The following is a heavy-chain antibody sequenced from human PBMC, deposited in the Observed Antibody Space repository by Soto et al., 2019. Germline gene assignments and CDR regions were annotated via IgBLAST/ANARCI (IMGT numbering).Heavy chain of an antibody. CDR1: GFIFADYA. Sequence: EVPLAESGGGLVQPGRSLRLSCVGSGFIFADYAMHWVRQAPGRGLEWVSGITWNSGNMGYADSVKGRFTISRDNAKNSLYLQMNNLRAEDTALYYCARIEDGYNFLRPSYFDCWGQGTLVTVSS. CDR2: ITWNSGNM. J-gene: IGHJ4*02. CDR3: ARIEDGYNFLRPSYFDC. V-gene: IGHV3-9*01. D-gene: IGHD5-12*01.